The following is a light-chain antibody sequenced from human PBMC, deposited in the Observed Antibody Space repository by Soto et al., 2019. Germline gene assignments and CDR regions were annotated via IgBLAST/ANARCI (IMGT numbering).Light chain of an antibody. CDR1: SSNIGADYA. CDR2: GDT. Sequence: QSVLTQPPSVSGAPGQRVTISCTGSSSNIGADYAVHWYQHLPGAAPKLLITGDTSRPSGVPDRFSGSKSGTSASLAISGLRSEDEGDYFCAAWDDTLSELFGTGTKVTVL. CDR3: AAWDDTLSEL. V-gene: IGLV1-40*01. J-gene: IGLJ1*01.